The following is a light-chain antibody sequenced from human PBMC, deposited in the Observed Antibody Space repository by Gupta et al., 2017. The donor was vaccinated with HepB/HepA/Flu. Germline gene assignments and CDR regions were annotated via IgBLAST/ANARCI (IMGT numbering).Light chain of an antibody. V-gene: IGKV1-17*01. CDR1: QDIRND. Sequence: DIQMTQSPSSLSESVGGRVTITCRASQDIRNDLVWFRQTPGKAPKRLVFGVSSFQSGVPSRISGSGSGTEFTLTISSLQPEDFATYYCRQHNTFPFTFGHGTKVDIK. J-gene: IGKJ3*01. CDR3: RQHNTFPFT. CDR2: GVS.